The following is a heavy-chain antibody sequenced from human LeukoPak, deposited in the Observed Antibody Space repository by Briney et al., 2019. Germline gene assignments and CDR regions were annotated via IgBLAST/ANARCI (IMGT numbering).Heavy chain of an antibody. CDR2: INPNSGGT. CDR3: ARLEEVPAAIPRAIWFDP. Sequence: ASVKVSCKASGYTFTGYYMHWVRQAPGQGFEWMGWINPNSGGTNYAQKFQGRVTMTRDTSISTAYMELSRLRSDDTAVYYCARLEEVPAAIPRAIWFDPWGQGTLVTVSS. V-gene: IGHV1-2*02. CDR1: GYTFTGYY. D-gene: IGHD2-2*01. J-gene: IGHJ5*02.